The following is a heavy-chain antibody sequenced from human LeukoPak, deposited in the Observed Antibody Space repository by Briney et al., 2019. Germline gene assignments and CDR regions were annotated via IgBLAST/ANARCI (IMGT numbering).Heavy chain of an antibody. D-gene: IGHD3-22*01. Sequence: ASVKVSCKASGYTFTGYYMHWVRQAPGQGLEWMGWINPNSGGTNYAQKFQGRVTMTRDTSISTAYMELSRLSSDDTAVYYCAREPYDSSGYSLAEYFQHWGQGTLVTVSS. J-gene: IGHJ1*01. CDR3: AREPYDSSGYSLAEYFQH. V-gene: IGHV1-2*02. CDR2: INPNSGGT. CDR1: GYTFTGYY.